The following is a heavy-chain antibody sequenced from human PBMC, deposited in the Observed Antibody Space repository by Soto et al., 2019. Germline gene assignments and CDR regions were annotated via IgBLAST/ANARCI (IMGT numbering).Heavy chain of an antibody. CDR1: GVSISSGGYY. CDR2: IYYSGST. Sequence: QVQLQESGPGLVKPSQTLSLTCTVSGVSISSGGYYWSWIRQHPGQGLEWIGYIYYSGSTYYNPSIRRRVTISVDTSKNQFSLKLSSVTAADTAVYCCGVGAAPKQYFDYWGQGTLVTVSS. V-gene: IGHV4-31*03. J-gene: IGHJ4*02. CDR3: GVGAAPKQYFDY. D-gene: IGHD1-26*01.